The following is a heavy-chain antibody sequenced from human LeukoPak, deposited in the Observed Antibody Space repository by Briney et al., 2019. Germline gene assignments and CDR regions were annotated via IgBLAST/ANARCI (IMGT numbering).Heavy chain of an antibody. CDR2: INPNSGGT. J-gene: IGHJ4*02. D-gene: IGHD4-23*01. CDR1: GYTFTGYY. Sequence: GASVKVSCKASGYTFTGYYMHWVRQAPGQGLELMGWINPNSGGTNYAQKFQGRVTMTRDTSISTAYMELSRLRSDDTAVYYCARSMSTVVTPYTYWGQGTLVTVSS. CDR3: ARSMSTVVTPYTY. V-gene: IGHV1-2*02.